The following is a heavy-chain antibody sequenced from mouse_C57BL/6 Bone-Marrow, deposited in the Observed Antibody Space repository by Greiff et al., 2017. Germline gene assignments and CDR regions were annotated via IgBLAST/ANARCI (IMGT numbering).Heavy chain of an antibody. Sequence: VQLQQSVAELVRPGASVKLSCTASGFNIKNSYMHWVKQRPEHGLEWIGRIYPANGYTKYAQKFQGKATITADTSSNTAYLQFISLTCEATAIYYMAECGICWYFDIWGTGTTVSVSS. CDR3: AECGICWYFDI. CDR1: GFNIKNSY. D-gene: IGHD2-10*02. J-gene: IGHJ1*03. CDR2: IYPANGYT. V-gene: IGHV14-3*01.